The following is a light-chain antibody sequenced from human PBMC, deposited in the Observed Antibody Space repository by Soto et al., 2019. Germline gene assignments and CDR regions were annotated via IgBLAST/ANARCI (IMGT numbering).Light chain of an antibody. CDR1: RDDIGAYDY. V-gene: IGLV2-14*01. CDR2: EVT. CDR3: NSYTNSSAVV. J-gene: IGLJ2*01. Sequence: QSALTQPASVSGSPGQSITISCAGTRDDIGAYDYVSWYQQHPGNAPKLLVYEVTNRPSGVSDRFSGSKSGYTASLTISGLQAEDEADYYCNSYTNSSAVVFGGGTKVTVL.